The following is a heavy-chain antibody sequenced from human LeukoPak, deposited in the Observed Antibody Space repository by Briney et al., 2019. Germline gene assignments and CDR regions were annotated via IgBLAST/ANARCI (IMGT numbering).Heavy chain of an antibody. D-gene: IGHD6-19*01. CDR2: IYSGGST. J-gene: IGHJ3*02. Sequence: GGSLRLSCAASGFTVSSNYMSWVRQAPGKGLEWVSVIYSGGSTYYADSVKGRFTISRHNSKNTLYLQMNSLRAEDTAEYYCARGDSSGWYEDAFDIWGQGTMVTVSS. CDR1: GFTVSSNY. CDR3: ARGDSSGWYEDAFDI. V-gene: IGHV3-53*04.